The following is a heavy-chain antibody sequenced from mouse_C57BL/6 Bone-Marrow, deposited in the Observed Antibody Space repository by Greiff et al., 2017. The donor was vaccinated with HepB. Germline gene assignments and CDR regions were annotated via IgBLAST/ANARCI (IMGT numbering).Heavy chain of an antibody. Sequence: DVKLVESGGGLVQPGGSLKLSCAASGFTFSDYYMYWVRQTPEKRLEWVAYISNGGGSTYYSDTVKGRFTISRDNAKNTLYLQMSRLKSEDTAMYYCARQRTTVSYAMDYWGQGTSVTVSS. CDR2: ISNGGGST. CDR1: GFTFSDYY. J-gene: IGHJ4*01. D-gene: IGHD1-1*01. V-gene: IGHV5-12*01. CDR3: ARQRTTVSYAMDY.